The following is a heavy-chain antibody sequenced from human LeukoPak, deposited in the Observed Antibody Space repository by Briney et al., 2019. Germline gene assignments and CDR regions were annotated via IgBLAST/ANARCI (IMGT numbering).Heavy chain of an antibody. J-gene: IGHJ4*02. V-gene: IGHV3-21*01. CDR3: ARGDSGPYYDFWSGYYTPDY. Sequence: GGSLRLSCAASGFTFSNYNMNWVRQAPGKGLEWVSSISSSSSYIYYVDSVKGRFTISRDNAKNSLYLQMNSLRAEDTAVYYCARGDSGPYYDFWSGYYTPDYWGQGTLVTVSS. CDR2: ISSSSSYI. D-gene: IGHD3-3*01. CDR1: GFTFSNYN.